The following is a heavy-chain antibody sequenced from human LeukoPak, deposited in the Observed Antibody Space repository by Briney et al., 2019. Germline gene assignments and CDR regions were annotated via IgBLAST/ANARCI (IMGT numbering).Heavy chain of an antibody. Sequence: PGGSLRLSCAASGFTFSSYGMHWVRQAPGKGLEWVAFIRYDGSNKYYADSVKGRFTISRDNSKNTLYLQMNSLRAEDTAVYYCAGKWLPNYYYYYYMDVWGKGTTVTISS. D-gene: IGHD3-22*01. CDR2: IRYDGSNK. J-gene: IGHJ6*03. V-gene: IGHV3-30*02. CDR1: GFTFSSYG. CDR3: AGKWLPNYYYYYYMDV.